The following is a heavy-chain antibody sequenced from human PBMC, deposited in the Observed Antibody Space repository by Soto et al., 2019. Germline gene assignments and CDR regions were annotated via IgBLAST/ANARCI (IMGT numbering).Heavy chain of an antibody. J-gene: IGHJ4*02. V-gene: IGHV3-74*01. D-gene: IGHD3-10*01. Sequence: EVQLVESGGGLVQPGGSLRVSCAASGFTFSSYWMHWVRQAPGKGLEWVSRVNSDGSSTIYADSVKGRFTISRDNGKISQGPIQNSLRDDHTDVYYGTRDDNGWGNNFDYLCQGTLVTVST. CDR2: VNSDGSST. CDR3: TRDDNGWGNNFDY. CDR1: GFTFSSYW.